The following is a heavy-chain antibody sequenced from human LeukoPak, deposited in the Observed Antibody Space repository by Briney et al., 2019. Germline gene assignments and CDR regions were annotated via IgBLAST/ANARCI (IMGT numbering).Heavy chain of an antibody. V-gene: IGHV4-39*01. CDR2: IYYTGNT. D-gene: IGHD4-17*01. CDR3: ARVPPDYNDLHDALDL. Sequence: SETLSLTCTVSGVSIITSNSYWGWIRQPPGKGLEWIGSIYYTGNTYYNASLKSQVSISIDTSKNQFSLRLTSVTAADTAVYYCARVPPDYNDLHDALDLWGQGTVVTVSS. J-gene: IGHJ3*01. CDR1: GVSIITSNSY.